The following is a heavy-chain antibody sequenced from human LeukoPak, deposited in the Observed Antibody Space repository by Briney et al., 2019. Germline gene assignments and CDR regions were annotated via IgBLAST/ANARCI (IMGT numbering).Heavy chain of an antibody. Sequence: MPGGSLRLSCAASGFTFTSYSMNWVRQAPGKGLEWVSSIISSSSYIKYADSVKGRCTISRDNAKNSLYLQMNSLRAEDTAVYYCARSLVLGELLPVFDYWGQGTLVTVSS. CDR3: ARSLVLGELLPVFDY. D-gene: IGHD1-26*01. CDR2: IISSSSYI. J-gene: IGHJ4*02. CDR1: GFTFTSYS. V-gene: IGHV3-21*01.